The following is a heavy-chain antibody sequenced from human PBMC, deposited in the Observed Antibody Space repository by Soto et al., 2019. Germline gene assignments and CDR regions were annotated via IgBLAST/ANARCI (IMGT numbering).Heavy chain of an antibody. J-gene: IGHJ6*02. V-gene: IGHV3-23*01. CDR1: GFTFSSYA. D-gene: IGHD3-3*01. CDR2: ISGSGGST. CDR3: AKNLEWLLSYMDV. Sequence: EVQLLESGGGLVQPGGSLRLSCAASGFTFSSYAMSWVRQAPGKGLEWVSAISGSGGSTYYADSVKGRFTISRDNSKTTLYLQMNSLRSEDTAVYYCAKNLEWLLSYMDVWGQGTTVTVSS.